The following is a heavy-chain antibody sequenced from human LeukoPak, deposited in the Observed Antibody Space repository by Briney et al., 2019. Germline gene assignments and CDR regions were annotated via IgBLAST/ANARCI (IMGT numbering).Heavy chain of an antibody. Sequence: PGRSLRLSCAASGFTFSSYAMHWVRQAPGKGLEWVAVISHDGSNKYYADSVKGRFTISRDNSKNTLYLQMNSLRAEDTAVYYCARDQVGYCSSTSCYLLQHWGQGTLVTVSS. CDR2: ISHDGSNK. CDR1: GFTFSSYA. D-gene: IGHD2-2*01. CDR3: ARDQVGYCSSTSCYLLQH. J-gene: IGHJ1*01. V-gene: IGHV3-30-3*01.